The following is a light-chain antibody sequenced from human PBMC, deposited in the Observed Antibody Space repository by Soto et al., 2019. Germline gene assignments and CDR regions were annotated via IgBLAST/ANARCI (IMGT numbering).Light chain of an antibody. CDR2: EVS. V-gene: IGLV2-8*01. J-gene: IGLJ2*01. CDR1: SSDVGGYNY. CDR3: SSYAGSNQFVV. Sequence: QSALTQPPSASGSPGQSVTISCTGTSSDVGGYNYVSWYQQHPGKSPKLMIYEVSKRPSGVPDRFSGSKSGNTASLTVSGLQAEDEADYYCSSYAGSNQFVVFGVGTQLTVL.